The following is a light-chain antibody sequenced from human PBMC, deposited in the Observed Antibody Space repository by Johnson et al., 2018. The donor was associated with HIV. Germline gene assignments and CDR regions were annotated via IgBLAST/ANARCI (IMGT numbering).Light chain of an antibody. CDR3: GTWDNRRSGGEV. CDR1: SSNIGNNY. CDR2: DND. V-gene: IGLV1-51*01. Sequence: QSVLTQPPSVSAAPGQKVTISCSGSSSNIGNNYVSWYQQLPGTAPKLLIYDNDKRPSGIPDRFSGSKSGTSATLGITGLQTGDEADYYCGTWDNRRSGGEVFGTGTKVTVL. J-gene: IGLJ1*01.